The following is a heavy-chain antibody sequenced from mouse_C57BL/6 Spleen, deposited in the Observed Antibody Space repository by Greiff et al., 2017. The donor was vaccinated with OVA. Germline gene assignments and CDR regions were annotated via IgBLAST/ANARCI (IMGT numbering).Heavy chain of an antibody. J-gene: IGHJ3*01. CDR1: GYTFTSYW. CDR3: ARRGITTVPWFAY. D-gene: IGHD1-1*01. CDR2: IYPSDSET. V-gene: IGHV1-61*01. Sequence: VQLQQSGAELVRPGSSVKLSCKASGYTFTSYWMDWVKQRPGQGLEWIGNIYPSDSETHYNQKFKDKATLTVDKSSSTAYMQLSSLTSEDSAVYYCARRGITTVPWFAYWGQGTLVTVSA.